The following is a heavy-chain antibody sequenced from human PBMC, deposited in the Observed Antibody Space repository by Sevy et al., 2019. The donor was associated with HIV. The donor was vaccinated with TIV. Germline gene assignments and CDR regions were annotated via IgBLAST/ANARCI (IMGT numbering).Heavy chain of an antibody. J-gene: IGHJ4*02. Sequence: ASVKVSCKVSRYTLSEFSKHWVRQAPGKGLEWMGTFDPEDGQTIYAQKFQGRVTMTEDTSTDTAYMELSSLRSEDTAMYYCATTKDYYESSGYPLDYWGQGTLVTVSS. CDR1: RYTLSEFS. V-gene: IGHV1-24*01. CDR3: ATTKDYYESSGYPLDY. CDR2: FDPEDGQT. D-gene: IGHD3-22*01.